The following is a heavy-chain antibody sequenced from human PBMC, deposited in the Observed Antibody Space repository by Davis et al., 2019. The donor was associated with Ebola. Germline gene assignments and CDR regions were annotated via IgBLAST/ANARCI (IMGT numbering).Heavy chain of an antibody. V-gene: IGHV4-59*12. CDR3: ARVRDERFLEWLYIDY. CDR1: GGSFSGYY. CDR2: IYYSGST. Sequence: GSLRLSCAVYGGSFSGYYWSWIRQPPGKGLEWIGYIYYSGSTNYNPSLKNRVTISVDTSKNQFSLKLSSVTAADTAVYYCARVRDERFLEWLYIDYWGQGTLVTVSS. J-gene: IGHJ4*02. D-gene: IGHD3-3*01.